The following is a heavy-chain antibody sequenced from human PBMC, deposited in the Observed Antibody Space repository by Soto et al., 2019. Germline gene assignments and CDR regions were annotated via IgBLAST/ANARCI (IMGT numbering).Heavy chain of an antibody. Sequence: PGGSLRLSCAASGFTFSSYGMHWVRQAPGKGLEWVAVISYDGSNKYYADSVKGRFTISRDNSKNTLYLQMNSLRAEDTAVYYCAKDYYDSSGYPRWLYYYYGMDVWGQGTTVTVSS. V-gene: IGHV3-30*18. CDR2: ISYDGSNK. J-gene: IGHJ6*02. CDR1: GFTFSSYG. D-gene: IGHD3-22*01. CDR3: AKDYYDSSGYPRWLYYYYGMDV.